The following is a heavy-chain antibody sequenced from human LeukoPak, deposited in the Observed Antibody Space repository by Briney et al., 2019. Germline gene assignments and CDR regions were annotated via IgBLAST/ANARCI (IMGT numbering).Heavy chain of an antibody. V-gene: IGHV4-59*01. CDR2: IYYSGST. CDR3: AREGGVMPQGKLWFDP. CDR1: GGSISSYF. Sequence: SETLSLTCTVSGGSISSYFWSWIRQPPGKGLEWIGYIYYSGSTNYNPSLKSRVTISVDTSKNQFSLKLSSVTAADTAVYYCAREGGVMPQGKLWFDPWGQGTLVTVSS. J-gene: IGHJ5*02. D-gene: IGHD3-16*01.